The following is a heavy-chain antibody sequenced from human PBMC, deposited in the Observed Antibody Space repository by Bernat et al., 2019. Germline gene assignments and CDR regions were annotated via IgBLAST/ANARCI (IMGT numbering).Heavy chain of an antibody. D-gene: IGHD4-17*01. CDR2: ISGSGGNT. CDR1: RFSFSSYG. J-gene: IGHJ4*02. CDR3: AKQSESYGDSRIDY. Sequence: QVQLVESGGGVVQPGRSLRLSCAASRFSFSSYGMHWVRQAPGKGLEWVAVISGSGGNTYYADSVKGRFTISRDNSKNTLYLQMNSLRAEDTAVYYCAKQSESYGDSRIDYWGQGTLVTVSS. V-gene: IGHV3-33*06.